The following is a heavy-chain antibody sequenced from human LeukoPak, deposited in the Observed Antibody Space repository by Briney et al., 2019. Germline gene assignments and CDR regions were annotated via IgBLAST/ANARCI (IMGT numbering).Heavy chain of an antibody. CDR3: ARDSLTVVTHLFDY. CDR1: GYTFTSYA. Sequence: ASVKVSCKASGYTFTSYAMHWVRQAPGQRLEWMGWINAGNGNTKYSQKFRGRVTITRDTSASTAYMELSSLRSEDTAVYYCARDSLTVVTHLFDYWGQGTLVTVSS. V-gene: IGHV1-3*01. J-gene: IGHJ4*02. CDR2: INAGNGNT. D-gene: IGHD4-23*01.